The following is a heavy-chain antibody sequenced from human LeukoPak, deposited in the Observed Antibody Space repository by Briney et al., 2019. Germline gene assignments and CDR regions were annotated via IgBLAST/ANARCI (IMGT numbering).Heavy chain of an antibody. J-gene: IGHJ4*02. V-gene: IGHV3-48*04. CDR3: ARDTPGGQWLGFYYDY. D-gene: IGHD6-19*01. CDR1: GFTFSSYS. Sequence: GGSLRLSCAASGFTFSSYSMNWVRQAPGKGLEWVSYISSSGSTIYYADSVKGRFTISRDNAKNSLYLQMNSLRAEDTAVYYCARDTPGGQWLGFYYDYWGQGTLVTVSS. CDR2: ISSSGSTI.